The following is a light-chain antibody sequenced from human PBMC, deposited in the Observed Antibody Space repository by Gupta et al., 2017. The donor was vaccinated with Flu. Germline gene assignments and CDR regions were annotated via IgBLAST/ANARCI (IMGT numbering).Light chain of an antibody. CDR2: SSS. CDR3: QQVNDYPFT. V-gene: IGKV1-9*01. J-gene: IGKJ3*01. CDR1: QYISGH. Sequence: GDRVTITCRASQYISGHLAWYQQKPGTAPKLLIHSSSTLRDGVPSRFSGSGSGTEFTLAISSLQPEDFATYYCQQVNDYPFTFGPGTSVDI.